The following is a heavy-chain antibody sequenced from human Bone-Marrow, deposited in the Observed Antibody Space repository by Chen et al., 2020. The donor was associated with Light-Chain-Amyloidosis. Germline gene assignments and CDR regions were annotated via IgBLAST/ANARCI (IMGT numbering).Heavy chain of an antibody. Sequence: EVQLVESGGGLVNPGGSLRLSCAASGFAFSSYGMNWVSQAPGKGLEWVSCISGSSNYIYYADSVRGRFTISRDNAENALYLQMNSLRVEDTAVYYCARSTSRDYNYFYGMDVWGQGTTVTVSS. CDR3: ARSTSRDYNYFYGMDV. CDR1: GFAFSSYG. V-gene: IGHV3-21*01. CDR2: ISGSSNYI. D-gene: IGHD2-2*01. J-gene: IGHJ6*02.